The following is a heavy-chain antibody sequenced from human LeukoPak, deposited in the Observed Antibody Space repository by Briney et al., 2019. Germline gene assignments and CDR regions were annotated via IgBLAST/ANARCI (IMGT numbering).Heavy chain of an antibody. Sequence: GGSLRLSCAGSGFSFSGYGISWVRLAPGKGLEWVSYITSGSDYIHYADSVKGRLITSRDNAKNTVYLQMNSLRAEDTAVYYCARENYYDGSGYYTYYHYMDVGGKGTTVTVSS. CDR3: ARENYYDGSGYYTYYHYMDV. CDR2: ITSGSDYI. CDR1: GFSFSGYG. J-gene: IGHJ6*03. V-gene: IGHV3-21*01. D-gene: IGHD3-22*01.